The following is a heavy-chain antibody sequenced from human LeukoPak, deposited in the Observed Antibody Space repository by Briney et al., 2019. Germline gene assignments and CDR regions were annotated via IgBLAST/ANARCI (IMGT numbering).Heavy chain of an antibody. CDR2: ISGSGGST. Sequence: GGSLTLSCAASGFTFSSYAMSWVRQAPGKGLEWVSAISGSGGSTYYADYVKGRFTIPRDDSKNTLYLQMNSLRAEDMDVYYCAKDQHMVRGVPDAFDIWGQGTMVTVSS. J-gene: IGHJ3*02. D-gene: IGHD3-10*01. CDR1: GFTFSSYA. V-gene: IGHV3-23*01. CDR3: AKDQHMVRGVPDAFDI.